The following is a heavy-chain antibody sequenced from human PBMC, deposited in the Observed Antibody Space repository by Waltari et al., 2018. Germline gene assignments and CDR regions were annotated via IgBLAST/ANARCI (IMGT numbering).Heavy chain of an antibody. CDR3: ARGRAVATL. V-gene: IGHV3-30*03. CDR1: GFAFKSYA. Sequence: EQLVQSGGGVVQPGGSLRPYCAASGFAFKSYAFEWVRQAPGKGLDWVAVISHDGDNDQYGTSVKGRFIVSRDNSRDTVYLQMNSLTPEDTALYFCARGRAVATLWGQGTFVSVSS. D-gene: IGHD5-12*01. J-gene: IGHJ1*01. CDR2: ISHDGDND.